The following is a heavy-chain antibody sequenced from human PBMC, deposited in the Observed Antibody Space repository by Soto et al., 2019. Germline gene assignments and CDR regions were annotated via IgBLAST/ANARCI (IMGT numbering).Heavy chain of an antibody. J-gene: IGHJ4*02. V-gene: IGHV1-18*01. CDR2: ISGYNINT. CDR3: ARERRWEPLLY. CDR1: GYTFANYG. Sequence: QVRLVQSGPEVKKPGASVRVSCKASGYTFANYGITWVRQTSGQGLEWLGWISGYNINTHYAQKIEDRVTLTTDKSTSTVYMELRSLKSDDTAICFCARERRWEPLLYWGPGTLVTVSP. D-gene: IGHD1-26*01.